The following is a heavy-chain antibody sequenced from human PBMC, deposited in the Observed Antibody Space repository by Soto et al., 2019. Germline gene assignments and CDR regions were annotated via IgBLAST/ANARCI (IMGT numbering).Heavy chain of an antibody. Sequence: EVQLLESGGGLVQPGGSLRLSCAASGFTFSSYAMSWVRQAPGKGLEWVSAISGSGGSTYYADSVKGRFTLSRDNSKNTLYLQMNSLRAEDTAVYYCAKEGWFGEFYYYYYYMDVWGKGTTVTVSS. J-gene: IGHJ6*03. V-gene: IGHV3-23*01. CDR3: AKEGWFGEFYYYYYYMDV. CDR1: GFTFSSYA. D-gene: IGHD3-10*01. CDR2: ISGSGGST.